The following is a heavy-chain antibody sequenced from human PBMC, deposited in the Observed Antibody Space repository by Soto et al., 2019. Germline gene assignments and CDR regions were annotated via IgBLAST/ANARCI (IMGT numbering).Heavy chain of an antibody. CDR3: ARVHESISDILICRDGFEI. V-gene: IGHV4-59*01. D-gene: IGHD3-16*01. CDR1: NGSISSYY. Sequence: QVQLQESGPGLVKLSETLSLTCTVSNGSISSYYWSWIRQPPGKGLAWIGSIYYSGSTNYSPSLERPISLSLYTYLNPFSLRMTSATSPATAVYYCARVHESISDILICRDGFEIWGQGTMVTVSS. J-gene: IGHJ3*02. CDR2: IYYSGST.